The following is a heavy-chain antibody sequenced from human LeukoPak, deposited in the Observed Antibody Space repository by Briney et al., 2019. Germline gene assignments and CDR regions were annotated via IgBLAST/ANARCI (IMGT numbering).Heavy chain of an antibody. CDR2: ISYDGSSQ. CDR1: GFTFSDYG. CDR3: AKDLYSGTRRIFDY. Sequence: QSGGSLRLSCAASGFTFSDYGMHWVRQAPGKGLEWVAVISYDGSSQHYADSVKGRFTISRDKSKNMLYLQMNSLGVEDTAVYYCAKDLYSGTRRIFDYWGQGILVTVSS. V-gene: IGHV3-30*18. J-gene: IGHJ4*02. D-gene: IGHD1-26*01.